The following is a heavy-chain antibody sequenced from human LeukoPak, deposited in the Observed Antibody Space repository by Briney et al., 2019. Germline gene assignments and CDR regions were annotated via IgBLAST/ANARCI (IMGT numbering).Heavy chain of an antibody. CDR2: IDWNGDNT. J-gene: IGHJ3*02. D-gene: IGHD3-22*01. V-gene: IGHV3-20*04. CDR3: ASDVTLIVTFIGDAFDI. CDR1: GFTFDDYG. Sequence: GGSLRLSCAASGFTFDDYGMSWVRQAPGKGLEWVATIDWNGDNTAYADSVMGRFTISRDNAKNSLYLQMNSLRAEDTALYYCASDVTLIVTFIGDAFDIWGQGTMVTVSS.